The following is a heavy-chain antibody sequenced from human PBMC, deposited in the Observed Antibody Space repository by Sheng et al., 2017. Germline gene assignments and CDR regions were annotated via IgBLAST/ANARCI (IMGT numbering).Heavy chain of an antibody. J-gene: IGHJ4*02. Sequence: EVQLVESWGRPGPGPGGSLRLSCAASDFIVTTSCMTWVRQAPGKGLEWVSIIYTGGSTYYADSVKGRFTISRDNSKNTLYLQMNSLRAEDTAVYHCASRSSGDFGPIDYWGQGTLVTVSS. CDR1: DFIVTTSC. CDR2: IYTGGST. CDR3: ASRSSGDFGPIDY. D-gene: IGHD4-17*01. V-gene: IGHV3-66*01.